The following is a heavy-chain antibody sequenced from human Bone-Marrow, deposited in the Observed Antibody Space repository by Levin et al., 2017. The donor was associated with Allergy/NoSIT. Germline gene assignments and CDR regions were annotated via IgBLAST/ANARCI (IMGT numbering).Heavy chain of an antibody. V-gene: IGHV3-23*01. J-gene: IGHJ4*02. D-gene: IGHD3-3*01. CDR2: ISGNGHST. Sequence: GGSLRLSCAVSGFTFNSYGMSWVRQAPGKGLEWVSSISGNGHSTYYADSVKGRFTISRDTSKNMMSLQMNSLGSHDTAVYYCAKGGRSDHYYDGGPLDSWGQGTLVTVSS. CDR3: AKGGRSDHYYDGGPLDS. CDR1: GFTFNSYG.